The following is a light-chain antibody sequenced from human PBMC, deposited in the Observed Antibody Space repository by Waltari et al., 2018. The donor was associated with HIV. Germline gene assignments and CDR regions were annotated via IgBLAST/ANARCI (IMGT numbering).Light chain of an antibody. CDR2: RAS. CDR1: QSVGIW. J-gene: IGKJ1*01. V-gene: IGKV1-5*03. Sequence: DIQMTQSPSTLSASVGDRVTLTCRASQSVGIWLAWYKQKPGKAPNLLIYRASDLESGVPPRFSASGSGTEFSLTISNMQPEDFGTYYCQQYSTLGTFGQGTKVEIK. CDR3: QQYSTLGT.